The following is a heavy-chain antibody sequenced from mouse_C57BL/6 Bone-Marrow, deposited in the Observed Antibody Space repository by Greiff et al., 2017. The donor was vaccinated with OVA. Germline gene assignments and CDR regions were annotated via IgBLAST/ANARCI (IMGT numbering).Heavy chain of an antibody. J-gene: IGHJ3*01. CDR2: ISSGSSTI. D-gene: IGHD3-2*02. CDR1: GFTFSDYG. Sequence: EVQGVESGGGLVKPGGSLKLSCAASGFTFSDYGMHWVRQAPEKGLEWVAYISSGSSTIYYADTVKGRFTISRDNAKNPLFLQMNRLRSEDTAMYYCARGDSSGPAWFAYWGQGTLVTVSA. CDR3: ARGDSSGPAWFAY. V-gene: IGHV5-17*01.